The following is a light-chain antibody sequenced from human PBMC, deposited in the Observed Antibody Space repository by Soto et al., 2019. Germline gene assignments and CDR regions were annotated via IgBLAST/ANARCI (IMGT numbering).Light chain of an antibody. CDR3: SSYTPSSPDV. V-gene: IGLV2-14*01. CDR1: SSDVGGYNY. Sequence: QSVLTQPASVSGSPGQSITISCTGTSSDVGGYNYVSWHQQHPGKVPKLMIYDVSYRPSGVSNRFSGSKSGNTASLTISGLQAEDEADYYCSSYTPSSPDVFGTGTKLTVL. CDR2: DVS. J-gene: IGLJ1*01.